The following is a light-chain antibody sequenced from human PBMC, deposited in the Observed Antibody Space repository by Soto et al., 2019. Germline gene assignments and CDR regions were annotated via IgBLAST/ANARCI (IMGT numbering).Light chain of an antibody. CDR1: SSNIGAGYD. J-gene: IGLJ2*01. CDR3: QSYDTSLSGVV. CDR2: GNI. V-gene: IGLV1-40*01. Sequence: QSVLTQPPSVSGAPGQRVTISCTGSSSNIGAGYDVHWYQQLPGSAPKLLIYGNINRPSGVPDRFSGSKSGTSASLAITGLQDEDEADYFCQSYDTSLSGVVFGGGTKLTVL.